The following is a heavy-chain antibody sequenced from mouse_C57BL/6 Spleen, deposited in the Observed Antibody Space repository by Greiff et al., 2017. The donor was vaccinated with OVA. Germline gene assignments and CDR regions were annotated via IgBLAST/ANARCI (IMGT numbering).Heavy chain of an antibody. CDR1: GFTFSDYG. V-gene: IGHV5-17*01. CDR3: ASNSDYDERYFDV. D-gene: IGHD2-4*01. Sequence: DVQLVESGGGLVKPGGSLKLSCAASGFTFSDYGMHWVRQAPEKGLEWVAYISSGSSTIYYADTVKGRFTISRDNPKNTLFLQMTSLRSAYTAMYYCASNSDYDERYFDVWGTGTTVTVSS. J-gene: IGHJ1*03. CDR2: ISSGSSTI.